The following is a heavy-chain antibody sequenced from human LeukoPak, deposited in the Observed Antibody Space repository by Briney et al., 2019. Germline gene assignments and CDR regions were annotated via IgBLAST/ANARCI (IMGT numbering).Heavy chain of an antibody. V-gene: IGHV4-59*02. CDR1: GGSVSDYY. CDR2: IYYTGT. Sequence: SETLSLTCTVSGGSVSDYYWSWLRQSPGKGLEWIGYIYYTGTSYNPSLKSRVTISADTSKNQFSLNLSSVTAADTAVYYCAKSNGYGLIDIWGQGTMVTVSS. CDR3: AKSNGYGLIDI. J-gene: IGHJ3*02. D-gene: IGHD3-10*01.